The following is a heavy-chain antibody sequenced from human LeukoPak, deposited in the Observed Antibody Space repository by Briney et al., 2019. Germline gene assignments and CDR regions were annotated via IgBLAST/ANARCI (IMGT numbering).Heavy chain of an antibody. V-gene: IGHV4-31*03. CDR1: GGSISSGDYY. D-gene: IGHD3-22*01. Sequence: PSQTLSLTCTVSGGSISSGDYYWSWIRQHPGKGLEWIGYIYYSGSTYYHPSLKSRLTISVDTSKNQFSLKLSSVTAADTAVYYCARDRVDSNGYSDAFDIWGQGTMVTVSS. CDR3: ARDRVDSNGYSDAFDI. J-gene: IGHJ3*02. CDR2: IYYSGST.